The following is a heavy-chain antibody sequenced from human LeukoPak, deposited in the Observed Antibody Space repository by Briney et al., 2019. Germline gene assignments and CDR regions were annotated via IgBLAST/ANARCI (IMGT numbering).Heavy chain of an antibody. CDR3: ASGGPTRGTLDY. D-gene: IGHD1-26*01. Sequence: GGSLRLSCAASGFTFSIYTMNWVRQAPGKGLEWVSIINYNGDNKYYADSVQGRFTISRDNSKNTVYLQMNSLRVEDTAVYYCASGGPTRGTLDYWGQGTLVTVSS. J-gene: IGHJ4*02. V-gene: IGHV3-23*01. CDR2: INYNGDNK. CDR1: GFTFSIYT.